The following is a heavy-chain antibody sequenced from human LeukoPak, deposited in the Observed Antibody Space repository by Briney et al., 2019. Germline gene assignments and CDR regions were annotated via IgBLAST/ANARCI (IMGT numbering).Heavy chain of an antibody. CDR3: ARVDADGDYGWYYFDY. V-gene: IGHV4-61*08. D-gene: IGHD4-17*01. CDR2: IYYSGST. J-gene: IGHJ4*02. Sequence: SQTLSLTCTVSGGSISSGDYYWSWIRQPPGKGLEWIGYIYYSGSTNYNPSLKSRVTISVDTSRNQFSLKLSSVTAADTAVYYCARVDADGDYGWYYFDYWGQGTLVTVSS. CDR1: GGSISSGDYY.